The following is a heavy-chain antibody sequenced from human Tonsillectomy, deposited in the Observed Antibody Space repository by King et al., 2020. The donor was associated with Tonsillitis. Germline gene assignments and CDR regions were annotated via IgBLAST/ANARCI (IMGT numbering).Heavy chain of an antibody. CDR3: ARAMGGYCSGGSCYSTVWFDP. J-gene: IGHJ5*02. CDR1: GYTFTSYD. CDR2: MNPNSGNT. V-gene: IGHV1-8*01. Sequence: VQLVESGAEVKKPGASVKVSCKASGYTFTSYDINWVRQATGQGLEWMGWMNPNSGNTGYAQKFQGRVTMTRNTSLSPAYMEWSSLRSADTAVYYCARAMGGYCSGGSCYSTVWFDPWGQGTPVTVSS. D-gene: IGHD2-15*01.